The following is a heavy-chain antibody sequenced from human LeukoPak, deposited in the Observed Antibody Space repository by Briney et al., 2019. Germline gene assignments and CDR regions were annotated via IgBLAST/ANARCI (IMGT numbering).Heavy chain of an antibody. Sequence: PSETLSLTCTVSGASMSSNVYYWGWIRQPPGKGLEWIGTFNYDGSTYYNPSLKSRVTMSVDTSKNRFSLKLSSVTAADTAVYYCARDRDSGWYRDAFDIWGQGTMVTVSS. CDR3: ARDRDSGWYRDAFDI. CDR1: GASMSSNVYY. V-gene: IGHV4-39*07. J-gene: IGHJ3*02. CDR2: FNYDGST. D-gene: IGHD6-19*01.